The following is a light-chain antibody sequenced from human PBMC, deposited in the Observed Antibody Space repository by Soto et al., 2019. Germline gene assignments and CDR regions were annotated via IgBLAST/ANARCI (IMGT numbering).Light chain of an antibody. V-gene: IGLV2-14*01. CDR1: SSDVGGYNY. CDR2: EVS. CDR3: SSFTSINAGV. Sequence: QSALTQPASVSGSPGQSITISCTGTSSDVGGYNYVSWYQQHPGKAAKLMIYEVSNRPSGVSNRFSGSKSGNTASLTISGLQAEDEADYYCSSFTSINAGVFGGGTKLTVL. J-gene: IGLJ3*02.